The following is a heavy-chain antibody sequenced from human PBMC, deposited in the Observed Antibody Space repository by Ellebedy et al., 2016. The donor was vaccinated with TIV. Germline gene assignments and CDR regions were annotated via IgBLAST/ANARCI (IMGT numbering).Heavy chain of an antibody. J-gene: IGHJ6*02. CDR3: ARGVSYYHNSSGYGTV. D-gene: IGHD3-22*01. CDR2: INSDGSDT. V-gene: IGHV3-74*01. CDR1: GFTFSSYW. Sequence: GGSLRLSXPASGFTFSSYWMNWVRQAPGKGLVWVSCINSDGSDTNYADSVTGRFTISRDNAENTLYLQMSGLRAKDTAVYYCARGVSYYHNSSGYGTVWGQGTTVTVSS.